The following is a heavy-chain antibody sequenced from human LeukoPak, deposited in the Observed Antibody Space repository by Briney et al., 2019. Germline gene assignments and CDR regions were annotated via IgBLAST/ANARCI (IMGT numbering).Heavy chain of an antibody. CDR2: INSGGTT. V-gene: IGHV3-53*01. Sequence: SGGSLRLSCAASGFTVSSNYINWVRQAPGKGLEWVSLINSGGTTYYADSVKGRFTISRDNSKNTLYLQMNSLRAEDSAVYYCARTTYYSDSSGYSTPVLDFWGQGTLVTVSS. D-gene: IGHD3-22*01. J-gene: IGHJ4*02. CDR1: GFTVSSNY. CDR3: ARTTYYSDSSGYSTPVLDF.